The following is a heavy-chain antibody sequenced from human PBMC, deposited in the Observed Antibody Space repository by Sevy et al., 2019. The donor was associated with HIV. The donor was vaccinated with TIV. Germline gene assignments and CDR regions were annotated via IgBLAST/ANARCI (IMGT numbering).Heavy chain of an antibody. Sequence: GGSLRLSCTASGFTFGDYAMSWFRQAPGKGLEWVGFIRSKAYGGTTEYAASVTGRVTISIDDSKSIAYLQMNSMKTEDTAVYYCTRERGRSRWLQHYYYYGMDVWGQGTTVTVSS. CDR3: TRERGRSRWLQHYYYYGMDV. CDR1: GFTFGDYA. V-gene: IGHV3-49*03. J-gene: IGHJ6*02. CDR2: IRSKAYGGTT. D-gene: IGHD5-12*01.